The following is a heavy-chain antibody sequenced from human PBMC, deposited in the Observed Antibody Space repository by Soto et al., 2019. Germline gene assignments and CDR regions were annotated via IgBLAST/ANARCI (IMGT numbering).Heavy chain of an antibody. V-gene: IGHV3-15*07. J-gene: IGHJ4*02. D-gene: IGHD2-8*02. CDR3: TTDKGYCPD. CDR2: IKSKGDGGTT. Sequence: VQLVESGGGLVKPGGSLSLSCATSGFTFNTAWMTWVRQAPGKGLEWVGRIKSKGDGGTTDYAAPVRGRFTISRDDSKNTLYLQMSSLKTDDTALYYCTTDKGYCPDWGQGTLVTVSS. CDR1: GFTFNTAW.